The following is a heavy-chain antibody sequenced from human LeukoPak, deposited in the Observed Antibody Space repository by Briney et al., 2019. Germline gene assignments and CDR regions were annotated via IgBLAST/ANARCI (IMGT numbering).Heavy chain of an antibody. CDR3: AKDSSGYSYGYLY. J-gene: IGHJ4*02. CDR1: GFTFSSYA. V-gene: IGHV3-23*01. CDR2: ISGSGGST. D-gene: IGHD5-18*01. Sequence: GGSLRLSRAASGFTFSSYAMSWVRQAPGKGLEWVSAISGSGGSTYYADSVKGRFTISRDNSKNTLYLQMNSLRAEDTAVYYCAKDSSGYSYGYLYWGQGTLVTVSS.